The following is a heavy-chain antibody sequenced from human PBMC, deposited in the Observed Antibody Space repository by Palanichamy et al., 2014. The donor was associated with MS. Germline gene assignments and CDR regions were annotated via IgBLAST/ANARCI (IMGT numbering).Heavy chain of an antibody. CDR3: TNAFSGYHPSYAFDI. Sequence: EVQLVESGGGLVQPGGSLRLSCAASGFTFSSYWMHWVRQAPGEGLVWVSRINSDGSSTSYADSVKGRFTISRDNAKNTLYLQMNSLRAEDTAVYYCTNAFSGYHPSYAFDIWGQGTMVTVSS. CDR1: GFTFSSYW. CDR2: INSDGSST. V-gene: IGHV3-74*01. D-gene: IGHD3-22*01. J-gene: IGHJ3*02.